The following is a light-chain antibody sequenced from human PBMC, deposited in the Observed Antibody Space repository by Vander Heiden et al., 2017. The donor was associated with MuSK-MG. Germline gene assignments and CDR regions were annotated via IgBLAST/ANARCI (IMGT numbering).Light chain of an antibody. V-gene: IGLV1-40*01. J-gene: IGLJ2*01. Sequence: QSVLTQPPSVSGAPGQRVTISCTGSSSNIGASYDVHWYQQLPGTAPKLPIYGNSNRPAGVPDRVPGSKSGTAASLAITGLQAEEEADDYCQSYDSSLSGPYVVFGGGTKLTVL. CDR2: GNS. CDR3: QSYDSSLSGPYVV. CDR1: SSNIGASYD.